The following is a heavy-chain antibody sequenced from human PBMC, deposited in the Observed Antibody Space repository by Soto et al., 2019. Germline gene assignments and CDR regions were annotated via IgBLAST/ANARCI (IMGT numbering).Heavy chain of an antibody. CDR3: VREVQVHTPAFVY. J-gene: IGHJ4*02. V-gene: IGHV1-69*19. Sequence: QVQLVQSGAEMKKPGSSVKVSCQSSGGTFNTYAMNWVRQAPGQGPEWVGDISPMFGAANYAPKFQGRVTITADESTGTSYIQLSSLTSEDTALYICVREVQVHTPAFVYWGQGILVTVSS. D-gene: IGHD3-10*01. CDR2: ISPMFGAA. CDR1: GGTFNTYA.